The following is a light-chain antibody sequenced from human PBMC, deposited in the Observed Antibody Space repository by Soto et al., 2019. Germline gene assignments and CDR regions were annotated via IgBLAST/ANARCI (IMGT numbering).Light chain of an antibody. CDR1: SRDVGAYKF. J-gene: IGLJ1*01. V-gene: IGLV2-14*01. CDR3: TSYTSSNSLYV. CDR2: EVS. Sequence: QSALTQPASVSGSLGQSITISCTGTSRDVGAYKFVSWYQQHPGKAPKLIISEVSNRPSGVPTRFSGSKSGNTASLIISGLQAEDEADYYCTSYTSSNSLYVFGTGTKGTVL.